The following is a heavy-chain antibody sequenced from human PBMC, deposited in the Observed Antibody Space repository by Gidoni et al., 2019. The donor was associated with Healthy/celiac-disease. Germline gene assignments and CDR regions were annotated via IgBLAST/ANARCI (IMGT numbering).Heavy chain of an antibody. J-gene: IGHJ2*01. CDR2: SCHSGST. D-gene: IGHD4-17*01. V-gene: IGHV4-30-2*01. CDR1: GGSISSCGYS. CDR3: ARVGEIDYGERGWYFDL. Sequence: LQLPESGSGLVKPSQTLSLTCAVSGGSISSCGYSWSWIRQPPGTGLEGIGYSCHSGSTYYNPSIKSRVTISVERSKNQYTLKMSSVTAADTAVYYCARVGEIDYGERGWYFDLWGRGTLVTVSS.